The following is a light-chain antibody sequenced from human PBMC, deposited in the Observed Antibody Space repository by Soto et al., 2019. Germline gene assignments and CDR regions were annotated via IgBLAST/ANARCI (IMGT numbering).Light chain of an antibody. CDR3: QQASSFPHT. Sequence: DIQMTQSPSSVSAPVGDRVSISCRASQDIDKWLAWFQQKPGKAPKLLISAASTLQNGVSSRFSGSGSGTDFTLTIQSLQPDDIGTYYCQQASSFPHTFGQGTKLEIK. J-gene: IGKJ2*01. V-gene: IGKV1-12*01. CDR2: AAS. CDR1: QDIDKW.